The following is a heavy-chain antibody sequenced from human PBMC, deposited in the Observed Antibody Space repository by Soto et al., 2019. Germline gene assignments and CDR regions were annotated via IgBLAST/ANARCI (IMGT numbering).Heavy chain of an antibody. D-gene: IGHD3-22*01. Sequence: QVQLVQSGAEVKKPGASVKVSCKASGYTFTSYGISWVRQAPGQGLEWMGWISAYNGNTNYAQKLQGRVTMTTDTSTSTAYMELRSLRSDDTAVYDCARITRISAYDSGGYYPYHYWGQGTLVTVSS. CDR2: ISAYNGNT. CDR1: GYTFTSYG. CDR3: ARITRISAYDSGGYYPYHY. V-gene: IGHV1-18*01. J-gene: IGHJ4*02.